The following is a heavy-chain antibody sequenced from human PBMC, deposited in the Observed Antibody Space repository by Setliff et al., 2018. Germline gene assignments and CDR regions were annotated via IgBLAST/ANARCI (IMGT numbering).Heavy chain of an antibody. V-gene: IGHV4-39*01. CDR1: GASINSGTYY. J-gene: IGHJ4*02. CDR2: IHYSGTT. Sequence: PSETLSLTCTVSGASINSGTYYWAWIRQPPGKGLEWIGRIHYSGTTYYNASLKSRVTMSVDTSKNQFSLNLSSVTAADTAVYYCARMSALGEVDYWGQGTLVTVSS. CDR3: ARMSALGEVDY. D-gene: IGHD3-10*01.